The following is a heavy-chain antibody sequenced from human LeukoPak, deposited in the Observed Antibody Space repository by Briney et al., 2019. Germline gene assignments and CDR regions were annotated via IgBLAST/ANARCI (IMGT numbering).Heavy chain of an antibody. CDR2: ISGSGGST. D-gene: IGHD3-3*01. CDR1: GFTFSSYA. Sequence: GGSLRLSCAASGFTFSSYAMSWVRQAPGRGLEWVSAISGSGGSTYYADSVKGRFTISRDNSKNTLYLQMNSLRAEDTAVYYCAKDLGTSKYYDFWSGYPPLDYWGQGTLVTVS. J-gene: IGHJ4*02. V-gene: IGHV3-23*01. CDR3: AKDLGTSKYYDFWSGYPPLDY.